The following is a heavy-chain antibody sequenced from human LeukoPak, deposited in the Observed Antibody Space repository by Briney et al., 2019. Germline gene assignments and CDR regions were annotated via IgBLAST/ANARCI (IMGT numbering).Heavy chain of an antibody. CDR3: ARDRGAAAGTVSLDY. V-gene: IGHV3-33*08. J-gene: IGHJ4*02. Sequence: GGSLRLSCAASGFTFSSYGMHWVRQAPGKGLEWAAVIWYGGSNKYYADSVKGRLTISRDNSKNTLYLQMNSLRAEDTAVYYCARDRGAAAGTVSLDYWGQGTLVTVSS. D-gene: IGHD6-13*01. CDR1: GFTFSSYG. CDR2: IWYGGSNK.